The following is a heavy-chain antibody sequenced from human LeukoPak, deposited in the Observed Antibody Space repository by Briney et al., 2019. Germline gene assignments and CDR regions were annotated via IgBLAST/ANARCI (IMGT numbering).Heavy chain of an antibody. J-gene: IGHJ4*02. D-gene: IGHD6-19*01. CDR2: ISSSSSYI. CDR1: GFTFRSYS. V-gene: IGHV3-21*01. CDR3: ARADSSGWYPSY. Sequence: GGSLRLSCADSGFTFRSYSMNWVRQAPGKGLEWVSSISSSSSYIYYADSVKGRFTISRDNAKNSLYLQMNSLRAEDTAVYYCARADSSGWYPSYWGQGTLVAVSS.